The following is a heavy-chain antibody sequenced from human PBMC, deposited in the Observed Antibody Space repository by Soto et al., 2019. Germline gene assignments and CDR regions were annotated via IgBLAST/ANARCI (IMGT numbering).Heavy chain of an antibody. CDR1: GGTFSSYA. CDR2: IIPIFGTA. CDR3: ARARRAAPFSRGYVY. V-gene: IGHV1-69*13. J-gene: IGHJ4*02. D-gene: IGHD6-6*01. Sequence: AVKVSCKASGGTFSSYAISWVRQAPGQGLEWMGGIIPIFGTANYAQKFQGRVTITADESTSTAYMELSSLRSEDTAVYYCARARRAAPFSRGYVYWGQGTLVTVSS.